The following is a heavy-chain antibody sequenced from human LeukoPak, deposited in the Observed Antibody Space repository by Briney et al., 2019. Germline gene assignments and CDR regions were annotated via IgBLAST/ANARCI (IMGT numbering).Heavy chain of an antibody. V-gene: IGHV4-38-2*02. D-gene: IGHD3-10*01. Sequence: PSETLSLTCTVSGHSISSGYYWGWIRQPPGKGLEWIGSIYHSGSTYYNPSLKSRVTISVDTSKNQFSLKLSSVTAADTAVYYCARPYYGSYYMDVWGKGTTVTVSS. CDR2: IYHSGST. CDR3: ARPYYGSYYMDV. CDR1: GHSISSGYY. J-gene: IGHJ6*03.